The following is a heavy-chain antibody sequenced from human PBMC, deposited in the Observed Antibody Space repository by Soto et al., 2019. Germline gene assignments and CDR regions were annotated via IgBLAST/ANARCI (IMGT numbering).Heavy chain of an antibody. Sequence: PGGSLRLSCAASGFTFSSYGMHWVRQAPGKGLEWVAVIWYDGSNKYYADSVKGRFTISRDNSKNTLYLQMNSLRAEDTAVYYCARDRVVVVVDPSGMDVWGQGTTVTVSS. CDR3: ARDRVVVVVDPSGMDV. D-gene: IGHD2-15*01. J-gene: IGHJ6*02. V-gene: IGHV3-33*01. CDR2: IWYDGSNK. CDR1: GFTFSSYG.